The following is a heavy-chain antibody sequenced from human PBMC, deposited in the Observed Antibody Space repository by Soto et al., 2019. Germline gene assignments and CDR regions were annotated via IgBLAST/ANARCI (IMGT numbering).Heavy chain of an antibody. Sequence: PGGSLRLSCAVSGFTFSNYPMTWVRQAPGKGLEWVSLMSGNGGRILYADSVKGRFTISRDNSKNTLYLQMNSLRLEDTAIYYCVKDRVSGVFGGAWFDYWGQGTLVTVSS. CDR2: MSGNGGRI. V-gene: IGHV3-23*01. CDR1: GFTFSNYP. CDR3: VKDRVSGVFGGAWFDY. D-gene: IGHD2-21*02. J-gene: IGHJ4*02.